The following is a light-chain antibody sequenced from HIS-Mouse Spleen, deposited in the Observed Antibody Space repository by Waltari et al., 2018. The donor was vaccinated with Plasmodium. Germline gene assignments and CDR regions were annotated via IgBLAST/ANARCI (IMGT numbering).Light chain of an antibody. Sequence: SYELTQPPSVSVSPGQTARITCSGDALPKKYAYWYQQTSGQAPVLVIYEDSKRPSGTAGGCSGSSSGTMATLTISGAQVEDEADYYCYSTDSSGKHRVFGGGTKLTVL. J-gene: IGLJ3*02. CDR1: ALPKKY. CDR3: YSTDSSGKHRV. CDR2: EDS. V-gene: IGLV3-10*01.